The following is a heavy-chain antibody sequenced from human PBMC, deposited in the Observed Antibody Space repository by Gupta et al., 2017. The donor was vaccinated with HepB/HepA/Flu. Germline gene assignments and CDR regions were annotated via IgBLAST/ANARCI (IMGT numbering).Heavy chain of an antibody. D-gene: IGHD6-13*01. J-gene: IGHJ6*02. V-gene: IGHV3-30-3*01. CDR1: GFTFSSYA. CDR3: ARDQADSSSWPIYYYYGMDV. Sequence: QVQLVESGGGVVQPGRSLRLSCAASGFTFSSYAMHWVRQAPGKGLEWVAVISYDGSNKYYADSVKGRFTISRDNSKNTLYLQMNSLRAEDTAVYYCARDQADSSSWPIYYYYGMDVWGQGTTVTVSS. CDR2: ISYDGSNK.